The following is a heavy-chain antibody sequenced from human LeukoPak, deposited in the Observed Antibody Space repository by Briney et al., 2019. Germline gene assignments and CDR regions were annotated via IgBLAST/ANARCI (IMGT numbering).Heavy chain of an antibody. CDR1: GGSISSYY. CDR2: IYTSGST. D-gene: IGHD3-10*01. CDR3: ARDRGYGGENYFDY. V-gene: IGHV4-4*07. J-gene: IGHJ4*02. Sequence: PSETLSLTYTVSGGSISSYYWSWIRQPAGKGLEWIGRIYTSGSTNYNPSLKSRVTMSVDTSKNQFSLKLSSVTAADTAVYYCARDRGYGGENYFDYWGQGTLVTVSS.